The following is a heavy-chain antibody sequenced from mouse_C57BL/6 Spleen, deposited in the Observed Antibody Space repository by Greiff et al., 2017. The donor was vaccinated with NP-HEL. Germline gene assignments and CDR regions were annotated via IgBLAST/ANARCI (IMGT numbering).Heavy chain of an antibody. D-gene: IGHD1-1*01. CDR2: IDPANGNT. Sequence: EVQGVESVAELVRPGASVKLSCTASGFNIKNTYMHWVKQRPEQGLEWIGRIDPANGNTKYAPKFQGKATITADPSSNTAYLQLSSLTSEDTAIYYCARPPYGSSYPYAMDYWGQGTSVTVSS. V-gene: IGHV14-3*01. CDR1: GFNIKNTY. J-gene: IGHJ4*01. CDR3: ARPPYGSSYPYAMDY.